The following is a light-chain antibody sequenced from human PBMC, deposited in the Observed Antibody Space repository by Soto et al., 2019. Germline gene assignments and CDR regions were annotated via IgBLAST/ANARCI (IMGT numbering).Light chain of an antibody. J-gene: IGKJ2*01. CDR1: QSLVHSDGNTH. Sequence: DVVMTQSPLSLPVTLGQPASISCRSTQSLVHSDGNTHLNWFQQRPGQSPRRLICKVSNRESGVPDRFSGSASGTDFTLKTSRVEAEDVGVYYCMQGTHWPYTVGQGTKVDSK. CDR2: KVS. V-gene: IGKV2-30*02. CDR3: MQGTHWPYT.